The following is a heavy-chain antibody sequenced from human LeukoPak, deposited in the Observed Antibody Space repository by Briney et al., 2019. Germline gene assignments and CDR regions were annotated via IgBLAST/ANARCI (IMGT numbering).Heavy chain of an antibody. CDR3: ARALWNSGCV. Sequence: GGSLRLSCAASGFTFSSYWISWVRQAPGRGLEWVANINQDGSEKYYVDSVKGRFTISRDNAKSSSYLQMNSLRDEDTAVYFCARALWNSGCVWGQGTLVTVSS. CDR1: GFTFSSYW. V-gene: IGHV3-7*03. J-gene: IGHJ4*02. CDR2: INQDGSEK. D-gene: IGHD1-7*01.